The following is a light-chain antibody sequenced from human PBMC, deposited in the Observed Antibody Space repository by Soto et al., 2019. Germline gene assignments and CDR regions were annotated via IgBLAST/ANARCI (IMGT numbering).Light chain of an antibody. J-gene: IGLJ2*01. V-gene: IGLV3-1*01. CDR1: KLGDKY. Sequence: SYELTQPPSVSVSPGQTASITCSGDKLGDKYACWYQQKPGQSPVLVIYQDSKRPSGIPERFSGSNSGNTATLTISGTQAMDEADYYCQAWDSSTAAVFVGGTKLTVL. CDR3: QAWDSSTAAV. CDR2: QDS.